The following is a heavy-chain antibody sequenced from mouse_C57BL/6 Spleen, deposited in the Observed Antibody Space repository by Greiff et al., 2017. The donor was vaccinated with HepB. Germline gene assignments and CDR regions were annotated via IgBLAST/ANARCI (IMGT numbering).Heavy chain of an antibody. J-gene: IGHJ3*01. D-gene: IGHD2-4*01. V-gene: IGHV1-76*01. Sequence: QVQLQQSGAELVRPGASVKLSCKASGYTFTDYYINWVKQRPGQGLEWIARIYPGSGNTYYNEKFKGKATLTAEKSSSTAYMQLSSLTSEDSAVYFCARDDYDDGFAYWGQGTLVTVSA. CDR1: GYTFTDYY. CDR2: IYPGSGNT. CDR3: ARDDYDDGFAY.